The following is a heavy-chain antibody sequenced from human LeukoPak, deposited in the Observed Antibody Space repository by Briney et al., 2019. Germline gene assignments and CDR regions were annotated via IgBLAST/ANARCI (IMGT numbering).Heavy chain of an antibody. CDR3: ARMVRGVIILDY. CDR2: IYYSGST. V-gene: IGHV4-30-4*01. CDR1: GDSISSGDYY. D-gene: IGHD3-10*01. Sequence: PSQTLSLTCTVSGDSISSGDYYWSWIRQPPGKGLEWIGYIYYSGSTYYNPSLKSRVTISVDTSKNQFSLKLSSVTAADTAVYYCARMVRGVIILDYWGQGTLVTVSS. J-gene: IGHJ4*02.